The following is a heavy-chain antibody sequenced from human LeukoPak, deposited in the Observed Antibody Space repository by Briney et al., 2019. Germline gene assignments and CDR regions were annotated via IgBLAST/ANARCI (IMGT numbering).Heavy chain of an antibody. V-gene: IGHV3-23*01. CDR3: AKGSTLDY. J-gene: IGHJ4*02. D-gene: IGHD5/OR15-5a*01. Sequence: PGESLRLSCAASGFTFSSYDMTWVRQAPGKGLEWVSAISASGGSTYYADSVKGRFTISRDNSQNTLYVQMNSLRAEDTAVYYCAKGSTLDYWGQGTLVTVSS. CDR2: ISASGGST. CDR1: GFTFSSYD.